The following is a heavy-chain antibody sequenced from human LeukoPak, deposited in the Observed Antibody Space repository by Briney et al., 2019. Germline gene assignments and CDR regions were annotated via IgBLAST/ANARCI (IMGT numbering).Heavy chain of an antibody. CDR3: ARDNDFDY. D-gene: IGHD2-8*01. CDR2: IYPGGGST. V-gene: IGHV1-46*01. J-gene: IGHJ4*02. Sequence: ASVKVSCKASGYTFTGYYIHWVRQAPGQGLEWMGIIYPGGGSTSYAQKFQGRVTMTRDMSTSTVYMELSSLRSEDTAVYYCARDNDFDYWGQGTLVTVPS. CDR1: GYTFTGYY.